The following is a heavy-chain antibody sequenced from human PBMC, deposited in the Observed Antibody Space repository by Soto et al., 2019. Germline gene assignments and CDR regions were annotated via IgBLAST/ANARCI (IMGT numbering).Heavy chain of an antibody. CDR3: AREGDGYVPDY. Sequence: QVQLQESGPGLVKPSETLSLTCTVAGGSISSYYWSWFRQPPGKGLDWIWYIYYSVSTNDNTSLKSRVTKSVDTSKNQFYLKLSSVTAADTAVYYCAREGDGYVPDYWGQGTLVTVSS. V-gene: IGHV4-59*01. J-gene: IGHJ4*02. CDR1: GGSISSYY. CDR2: IYYSVST. D-gene: IGHD5-12*01.